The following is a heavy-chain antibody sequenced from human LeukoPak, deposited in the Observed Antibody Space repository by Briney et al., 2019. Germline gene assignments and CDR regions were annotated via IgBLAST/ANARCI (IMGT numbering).Heavy chain of an antibody. CDR3: AKDRGYMDSRLGFDY. CDR2: ISGSGGST. D-gene: IGHD3-10*01. V-gene: IGHV3-23*01. CDR1: GSTFSSYA. Sequence: GGSLRLSCAASGSTFSSYAMSWVRQAPGKGLEWVSAISGSGGSTYYADSVKGRFTISRDNSKNTLYLQMNSLRAEDTAVYYCAKDRGYMDSRLGFDYWGQGTLVTVSS. J-gene: IGHJ4*02.